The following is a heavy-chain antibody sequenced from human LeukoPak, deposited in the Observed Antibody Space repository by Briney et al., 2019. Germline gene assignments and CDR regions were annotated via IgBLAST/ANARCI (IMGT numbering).Heavy chain of an antibody. CDR2: FFSSGKT. D-gene: IGHD5-12*01. CDR3: ARADIMTTIGVRDAFDI. V-gene: IGHV4-59*11. CDR1: GDSYTSPY. J-gene: IGHJ3*02. Sequence: SETLSLTCTVSGDSYTSPYWSWIRQPPGEGLEWVGSFFSSGKTYYNPPLNNRLIISGDTSKNQFSLTLMSVTAADTAVYYCARADIMTTIGVRDAFDIWGQGTLVTVSS.